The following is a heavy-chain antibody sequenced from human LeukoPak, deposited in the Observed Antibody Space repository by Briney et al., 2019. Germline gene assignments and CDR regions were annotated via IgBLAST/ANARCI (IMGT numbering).Heavy chain of an antibody. D-gene: IGHD1-26*01. CDR1: GYTFTRYY. J-gene: IGHJ3*02. V-gene: IGHV1-46*01. CDR3: ARALVGAPRPNDAFDI. CDR2: INPSGGST. Sequence: ASVKVSCKASGYTFTRYYMHWVRQAPGQGLEWMGIINPSGGSTSYAQNFQGRVTMTRDTSTSTVYMELSILTSEDTAVYYCARALVGAPRPNDAFDIWGQGTMVTASS.